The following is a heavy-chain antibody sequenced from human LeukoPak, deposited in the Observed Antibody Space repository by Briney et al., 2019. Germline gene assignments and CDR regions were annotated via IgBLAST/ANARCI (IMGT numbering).Heavy chain of an antibody. D-gene: IGHD3-16*02. CDR1: GFTFSTYE. Sequence: GGSLRLSCTASGFTFSTYEMNWVRQAPRKGLEWISYISGSGSSIFYADSLQGRFTVSRDNAKNSVYLQMNSLRAEDTAVYYCAREGGFGYDDAFDTWGHGTTVTVSS. CDR2: ISGSGSSI. J-gene: IGHJ3*02. CDR3: AREGGFGYDDAFDT. V-gene: IGHV3-48*03.